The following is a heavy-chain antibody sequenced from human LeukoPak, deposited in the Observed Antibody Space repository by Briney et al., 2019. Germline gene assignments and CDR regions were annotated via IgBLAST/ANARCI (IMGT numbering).Heavy chain of an antibody. D-gene: IGHD3-16*02. V-gene: IGHV3-23*01. CDR3: AKDRGAYYDYVWGSYRMPDDY. CDR1: GFTFSSYA. Sequence: GGSLRLSCAASGFTFSSYAMSWVRQAPGKGLEWVSAISGSGGSTYYADSVKGRFTISRDNSKNALYLQMNSLRAEDTAVYYCAKDRGAYYDYVWGSYRMPDDYWGQGTLVTVSS. CDR2: ISGSGGST. J-gene: IGHJ4*02.